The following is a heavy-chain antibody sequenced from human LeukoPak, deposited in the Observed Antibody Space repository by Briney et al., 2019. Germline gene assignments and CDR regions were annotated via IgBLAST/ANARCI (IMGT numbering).Heavy chain of an antibody. D-gene: IGHD3-9*01. Sequence: ASVKVSCKASGYTFTGYYMHWVRQAPGHGLEWMGWINPNSGGTNYAQKFQDRVSMTRDTSISTDYMQLSRLRFDDTAVYYCARSPHILTGENFDYWGQGTLLTVSS. CDR3: ARSPHILTGENFDY. CDR2: INPNSGGT. V-gene: IGHV1-2*02. J-gene: IGHJ4*02. CDR1: GYTFTGYY.